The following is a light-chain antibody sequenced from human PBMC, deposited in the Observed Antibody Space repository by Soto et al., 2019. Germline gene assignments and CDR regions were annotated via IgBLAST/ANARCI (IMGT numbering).Light chain of an antibody. Sequence: EIVMTQSPATLSVSPGXRATLSCRASQSVSSNLAWYQQKPGQAPRLLIYGASTRATGIPARFSGSGSGTDFTLTISSLQSEDFAVYYCQQYSNWPPWTFGQGT. CDR2: GAS. CDR1: QSVSSN. V-gene: IGKV3-15*01. CDR3: QQYSNWPPWT. J-gene: IGKJ1*01.